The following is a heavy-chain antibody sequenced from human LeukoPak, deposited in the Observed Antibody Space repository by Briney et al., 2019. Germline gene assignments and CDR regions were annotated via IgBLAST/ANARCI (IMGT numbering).Heavy chain of an antibody. CDR2: FSSSSGTM. V-gene: IGHV3-48*01. Sequence: GGSLRVSCAASGFTFSTYRMNWVRQAPGKGLEWVSYFSSSSGTMYYADSVRGRLTISRDIAKNSLYLQMNSLRAEDTAVYYCATVGSSWFYDYWGQGTLVTVSS. CDR3: ATVGSSWFYDY. CDR1: GFTFSTYR. D-gene: IGHD6-13*01. J-gene: IGHJ4*02.